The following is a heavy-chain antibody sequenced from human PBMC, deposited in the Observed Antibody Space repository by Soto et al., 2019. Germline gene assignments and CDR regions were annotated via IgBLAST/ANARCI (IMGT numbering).Heavy chain of an antibody. D-gene: IGHD3-9*01. CDR3: ARSSNILTGPDLYFYAF. V-gene: IGHV3-11*01. J-gene: IGHJ4*02. CDR2: ISSSGSTI. Sequence: PGGSLRLSCAASGFTFSDYYMSWIRQAPGKGLEWVSYISSSGSTIYYADSVKGRFTISRDNAKNSLYLQMNSLRAEDTAVYYCARSSNILTGPDLYFYAFWGQGTLVTVSS. CDR1: GFTFSDYY.